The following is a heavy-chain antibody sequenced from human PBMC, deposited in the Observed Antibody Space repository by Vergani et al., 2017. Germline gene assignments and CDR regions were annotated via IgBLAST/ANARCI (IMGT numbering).Heavy chain of an antibody. CDR1: SGSISSNSYY. D-gene: IGHD3-16*02. V-gene: IGHV4-39*01. CDR2: IHYSGST. CDR3: GGGDYVWWSYRLEPYYYYMDV. Sequence: QLQLQESGPGLVMPSETLSLTCTVSSGSISSNSYYWGWIRQPPGKGLEWIGSIHYSGSTYYNPSLQSRVTVSVDSSKNQFSLRLSSVTAADTAVYYCGGGDYVWWSYRLEPYYYYMDVWGKGTTVTVSS. J-gene: IGHJ6*03.